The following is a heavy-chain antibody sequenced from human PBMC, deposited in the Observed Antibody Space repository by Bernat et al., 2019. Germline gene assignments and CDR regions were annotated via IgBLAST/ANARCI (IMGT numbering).Heavy chain of an antibody. D-gene: IGHD4-11*01. V-gene: IGHV3-30*18. CDR1: GFTFSSYG. Sequence: VQLVESGGGLVQPGGSLRLSCAASGFTFSSYGMHWVRQAPGKGLEWVAVISYDGSNKYYADSVKGRFTISRDNSKNTLYLQMNSLRAEDTAVYYCAKALRLGYSNYEASYYFDYWGQGTLVTVSS. J-gene: IGHJ4*02. CDR3: AKALRLGYSNYEASYYFDY. CDR2: ISYDGSNK.